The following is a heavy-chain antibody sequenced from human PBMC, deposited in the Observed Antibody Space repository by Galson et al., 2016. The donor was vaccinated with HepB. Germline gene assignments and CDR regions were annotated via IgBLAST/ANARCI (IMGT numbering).Heavy chain of an antibody. D-gene: IGHD2-2*01. J-gene: IGHJ4*02. CDR1: GASISSSYW. CDR3: AVRDTTCYPR. CDR2: IYHDGST. V-gene: IGHV4-4*02. Sequence: SETLSLTCAVTGASISSSYWWSWVRQTPGKGLEWIGEIYHDGSTNHKASLKSRVTMSLDMSKNQFSLRLNSVTAADTAVYYCAVRDTTCYPRWGQGTLVTVSS.